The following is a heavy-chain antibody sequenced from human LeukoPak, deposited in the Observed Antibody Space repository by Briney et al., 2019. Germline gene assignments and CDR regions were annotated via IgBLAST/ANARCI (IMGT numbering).Heavy chain of an antibody. Sequence: PGGTLRLSCAASGFTFSGHGMSWVRQGPGKGLEWVSGISGSGGDTYYADSVKGRFTISRDNSKSTLYLQVNSLRAEDTAVYSCAKDLLGVAAGNYWGQGTLVTVSS. CDR1: GFTFSGHG. CDR2: ISGSGGDT. V-gene: IGHV3-23*01. CDR3: AKDLLGVAAGNY. D-gene: IGHD6-13*01. J-gene: IGHJ4*02.